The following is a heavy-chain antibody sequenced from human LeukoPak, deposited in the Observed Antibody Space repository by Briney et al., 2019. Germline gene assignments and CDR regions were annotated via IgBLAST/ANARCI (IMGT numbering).Heavy chain of an antibody. V-gene: IGHV3-23*01. CDR2: IGGGGPTT. Sequence: GGSLRLSCAASGFTLSTYAMNWVRQAPAKGLEWVSTIGGGGPTTDYADSVKDRFTISRDNSKNTLYLQMNSLRAEDTAVYFCARGFLGGTDQYFDSWGQGTLVTVSS. D-gene: IGHD6-19*01. J-gene: IGHJ4*02. CDR1: GFTLSTYA. CDR3: ARGFLGGTDQYFDS.